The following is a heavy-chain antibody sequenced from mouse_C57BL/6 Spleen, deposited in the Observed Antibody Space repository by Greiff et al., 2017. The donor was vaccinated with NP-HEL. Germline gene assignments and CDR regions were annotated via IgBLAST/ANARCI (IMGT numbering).Heavy chain of an antibody. V-gene: IGHV1-81*01. CDR2: IYPRSGNT. CDR3: ANYDYDRGYAMDY. J-gene: IGHJ4*01. Sequence: VQLQESGAELARPGASVKLSCKASGYTFTSYGISWVKQGTGQGLEWIGEIYPRSGNTYYNEKFKGKATLTADKSSSTAYMELRSLTSEDSAVYFCANYDYDRGYAMDYWGQGTSVTVSS. CDR1: GYTFTSYG. D-gene: IGHD2-4*01.